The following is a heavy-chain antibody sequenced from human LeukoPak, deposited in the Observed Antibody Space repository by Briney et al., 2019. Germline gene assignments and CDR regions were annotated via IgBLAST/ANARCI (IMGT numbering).Heavy chain of an antibody. CDR2: INHSGST. D-gene: IGHD3-3*01. CDR3: AREYDFWTGTDFSRGWLDP. J-gene: IGHJ5*02. V-gene: IGHV4-34*01. Sequence: SETPSLTCAVYGGSFSGYYWSWIRQPPGKGLEWIGEINHSGSTNYNPSLKSRVTISVDTSKNQFSLKLSSMTAADTAVYYCAREYDFWTGTDFSRGWLDPWGQGIVVTVSS. CDR1: GGSFSGYY.